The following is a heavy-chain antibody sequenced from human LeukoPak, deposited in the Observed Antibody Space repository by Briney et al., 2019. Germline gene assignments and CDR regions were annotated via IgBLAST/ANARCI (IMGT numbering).Heavy chain of an antibody. CDR2: ISDSGTT. Sequence: SETLSLTCTVSGGSISSSNHQWGWIRQPPGKGLEWIGSISDSGTTYYNPSLKSRVTISIDTSKNQFSLKLSSVTAADTAVYYCARDIDSGAFDIWGQGTMVTVSS. CDR3: ARDIDSGAFDI. V-gene: IGHV4-39*07. D-gene: IGHD1-26*01. CDR1: GGSISSSNHQ. J-gene: IGHJ3*02.